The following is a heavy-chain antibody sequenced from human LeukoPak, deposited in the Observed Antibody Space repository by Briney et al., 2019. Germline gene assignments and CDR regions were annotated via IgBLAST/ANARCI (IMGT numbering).Heavy chain of an antibody. J-gene: IGHJ4*02. CDR3: ASKTYGSGSYTY. CDR1: GGSISSSNW. Sequence: PSGTLSLTCAVSGGSISSSNWWSWVRQPPGKGLEWIGETYHSGSTNYNPSLQSRVTISVDKSENQFSLKLSSVTAADTAVYYCASKTYGSGSYTYWGQGTLVTVSS. V-gene: IGHV4-4*02. D-gene: IGHD3-10*01. CDR2: TYHSGST.